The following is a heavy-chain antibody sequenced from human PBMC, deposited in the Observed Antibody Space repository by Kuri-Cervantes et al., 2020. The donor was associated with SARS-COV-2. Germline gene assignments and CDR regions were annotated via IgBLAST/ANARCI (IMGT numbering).Heavy chain of an antibody. V-gene: IGHV4-39*01. CDR2: IDYSGST. CDR1: GGSIISSTFY. Sequence: GSLRLSCTVSGGSIISSTFYWGWIRQPPVKGLEWIGSIDYSGSTYYNPSLKSRVTISVDTSKNQFSLKQSSVTAADTAVYYCARRKYAGYMDVWGKGTTVTVSS. D-gene: IGHD2-2*01. CDR3: ARRKYAGYMDV. J-gene: IGHJ6*03.